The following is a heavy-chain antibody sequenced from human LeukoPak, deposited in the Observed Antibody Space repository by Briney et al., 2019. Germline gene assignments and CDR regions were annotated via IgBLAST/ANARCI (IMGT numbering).Heavy chain of an antibody. Sequence: SETLSLTCTVSGGSISSGGYYWSWIRQHPGKGLEWIGYIYYSGSTYYNPSLKSRVTISVDTSKNQFSLKLSSVTAADTAVYYCARGVMGGTYDAFDIWGQGTTVTVSS. J-gene: IGHJ3*02. CDR3: ARGVMGGTYDAFDI. V-gene: IGHV4-31*03. CDR1: GGSISSGGYY. D-gene: IGHD1-26*01. CDR2: IYYSGST.